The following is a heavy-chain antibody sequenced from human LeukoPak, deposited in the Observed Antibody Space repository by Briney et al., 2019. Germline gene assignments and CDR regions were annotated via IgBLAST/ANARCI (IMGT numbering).Heavy chain of an antibody. CDR3: ARGVYSSIWGNWFDP. J-gene: IGHJ5*02. CDR1: GFTFSSYD. Sequence: GGSLRLSCAASGFTFSSYDMHWVRQATGKGLEWVSAIGTAGDTYYPGSVKGRFTISRENAKNSLYLQMNSLRAGDTAVYYCARGVYSSIWGNWFDPWGQGTLVTVSS. V-gene: IGHV3-13*01. D-gene: IGHD6-13*01. CDR2: IGTAGDT.